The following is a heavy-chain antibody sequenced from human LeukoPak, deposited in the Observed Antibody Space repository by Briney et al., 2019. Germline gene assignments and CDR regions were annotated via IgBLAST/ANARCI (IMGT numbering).Heavy chain of an antibody. Sequence: ASVKVSCKASGYTFTSYDINWVRQATGQGLEWMGWMNPNSGNTGYAQKFQGRVTMTRNTSISTAYMELSSLRSEDTAVYYSARGRGAARRNYYYMDVWGKGTTVTVYS. D-gene: IGHD6-6*01. V-gene: IGHV1-8*01. J-gene: IGHJ6*03. CDR1: GYTFTSYD. CDR3: ARGRGAARRNYYYMDV. CDR2: MNPNSGNT.